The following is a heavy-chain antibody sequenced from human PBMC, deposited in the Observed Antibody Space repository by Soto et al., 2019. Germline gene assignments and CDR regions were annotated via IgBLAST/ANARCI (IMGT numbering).Heavy chain of an antibody. D-gene: IGHD2-15*01. CDR3: AKSSRYCSGGGCFYYFDY. CDR2: IGGNGVTT. J-gene: IGHJ4*02. V-gene: IGHV3-23*01. Sequence: EVQLLESGGGLVQPGGSLRLSCAASGFSIGSSAWSWDRQAPGTGLDWVSTIGGNGVTTFYADSAKGRFTISRDISRNTVFLQMSSLRAEDTALYYCAKSSRYCSGGGCFYYFDYWGQGTLVTVSS. CDR1: GFSIGSSA.